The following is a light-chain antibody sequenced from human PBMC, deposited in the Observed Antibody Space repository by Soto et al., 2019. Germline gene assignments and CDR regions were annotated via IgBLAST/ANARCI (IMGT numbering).Light chain of an antibody. CDR1: QRVSSN. V-gene: IGKV3-15*01. CDR2: GAS. J-gene: IGKJ1*01. Sequence: PGETATLSCRASQRVSSNLAWYQQKPGQAPRLLIYGASTRATDIPARFSGSGSGTEFTLTISSLQSEDFAVYYCQHYNNFWTFGQGTKVEIK. CDR3: QHYNNFWT.